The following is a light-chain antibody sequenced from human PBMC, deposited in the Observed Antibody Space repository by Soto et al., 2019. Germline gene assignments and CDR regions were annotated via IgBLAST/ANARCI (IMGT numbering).Light chain of an antibody. CDR3: QQYVDYPLT. V-gene: IGKV1-5*03. CDR1: QTISSW. Sequence: DIHMTQSPSTLSGSVGDRVTITCRASQTISSWLAWYQQKPGKAPKLLIYKASTLKSGVPSRFSGSRSGTEFTLTISSLQPDDFAIYYCQQYVDYPLTFGGGTTGDIK. J-gene: IGKJ4*01. CDR2: KAS.